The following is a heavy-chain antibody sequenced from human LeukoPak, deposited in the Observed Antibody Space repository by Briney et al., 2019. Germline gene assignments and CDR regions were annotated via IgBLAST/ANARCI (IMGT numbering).Heavy chain of an antibody. Sequence: ASVKVSCKASGGTFSSYAISWVRQATGQGLEWMGWMNPNSGNTGYAQKFQGRVTITRNTSISTAYMELSSLRSEDTAVYYCARSSIAVAGTGIDYWGQGTLVTVSS. CDR1: GGTFSSYA. V-gene: IGHV1-8*03. CDR2: MNPNSGNT. J-gene: IGHJ4*02. D-gene: IGHD6-19*01. CDR3: ARSSIAVAGTGIDY.